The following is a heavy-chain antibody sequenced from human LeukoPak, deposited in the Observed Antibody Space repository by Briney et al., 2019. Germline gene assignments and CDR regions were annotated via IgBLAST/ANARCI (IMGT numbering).Heavy chain of an antibody. V-gene: IGHV4-34*01. CDR3: ARAGAAAGPLDY. CDR2: INHSGST. CDR1: GGSFSGYY. J-gene: IGHJ4*02. Sequence: KPSETLSLTCAVYGGSFSGYYWSWIRQPPGKGLEWIGEINHSGSTNYNPSLKSRVTISVDTSENQFSLKLSPVTAADTAVYYCARAGAAAGPLDYWGQGTLVTVSS. D-gene: IGHD6-13*01.